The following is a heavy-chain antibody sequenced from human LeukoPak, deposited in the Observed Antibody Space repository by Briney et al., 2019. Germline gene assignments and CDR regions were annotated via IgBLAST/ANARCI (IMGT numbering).Heavy chain of an antibody. J-gene: IGHJ4*02. Sequence: SQTLSLTCTVSGGSISSGDFSWSWVRQHPEKGLGWIGYIYYSGTAYYNPSLKSRVTMSVDTSKNQFSLKLDSVTAAGTAVYYCARFSNAHGVKFDYWGQGTLVTVSS. CDR1: GGSISSGDFS. D-gene: IGHD2-8*01. CDR2: IYYSGTA. V-gene: IGHV4-31*03. CDR3: ARFSNAHGVKFDY.